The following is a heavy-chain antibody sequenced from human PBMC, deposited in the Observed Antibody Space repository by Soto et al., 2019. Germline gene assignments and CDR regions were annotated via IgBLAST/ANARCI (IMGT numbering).Heavy chain of an antibody. V-gene: IGHV4-31*11. CDR3: AGDPGAAFDI. CDR1: GCSISSGAYS. CDR2: IYYSGST. J-gene: IGHJ3*02. D-gene: IGHD3-10*01. Sequence: PSETLSLTCAVSGCSISSGAYSWSWIRQPPGKGLEWIGYIYYSGSTYYNPSLKSRVTISVDTSKNQFSLKLSSVTAADTAVYYCAGDPGAAFDIWGQGTMVTVSS.